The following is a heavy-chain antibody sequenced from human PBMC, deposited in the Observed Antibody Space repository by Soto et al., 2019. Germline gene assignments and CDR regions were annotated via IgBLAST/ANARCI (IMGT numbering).Heavy chain of an antibody. V-gene: IGHV3-33*01. J-gene: IGHJ4*02. CDR3: ARGHSYGPLDY. CDR2: IWYDGSNK. CDR1: GFTFSSHG. D-gene: IGHD5-18*01. Sequence: QVQLVESGGGVVQPGRSLRLSCGASGFTFSSHGMHWVRQAPGKGLEWVAVIWYDGSNKCYADSVKGRFTISRDNSKNTLYLQMDSLRGEDTAVYYCARGHSYGPLDYWGQGTLVTVSS.